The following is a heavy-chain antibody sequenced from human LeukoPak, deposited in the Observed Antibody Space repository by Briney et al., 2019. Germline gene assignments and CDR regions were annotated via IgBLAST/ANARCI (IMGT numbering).Heavy chain of an antibody. D-gene: IGHD3-3*01. J-gene: IGHJ4*02. Sequence: GGSLRLSCAASGFTFSSYAMHWVRQAPGKGLEWVAVISYDGSNKYYADSVKGRFTISRDNSKNTPYLQMNSLRAEDTAVYYCARVILHGFLEWLLTPVDYWGQGTLVTVSS. CDR3: ARVILHGFLEWLLTPVDY. CDR2: ISYDGSNK. CDR1: GFTFSSYA. V-gene: IGHV3-30-3*01.